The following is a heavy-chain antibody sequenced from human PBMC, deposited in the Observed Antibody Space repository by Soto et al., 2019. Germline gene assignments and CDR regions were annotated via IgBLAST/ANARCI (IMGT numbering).Heavy chain of an antibody. CDR1: ADSISTYY. CDR3: SRDRTVDYVEYYFDY. D-gene: IGHD4-17*01. CDR2: IYTNGIT. J-gene: IGHJ4*02. V-gene: IGHV4-4*07. Sequence: SETRSLTCTVSADSISTYYWILLRQPAGKGLEWVGRIYTNGITTYNPSLKSRVTVSVDTSKKQLSLKLSSGTAADTAVYYCSRDRTVDYVEYYFDYWGQGTLVTGAS.